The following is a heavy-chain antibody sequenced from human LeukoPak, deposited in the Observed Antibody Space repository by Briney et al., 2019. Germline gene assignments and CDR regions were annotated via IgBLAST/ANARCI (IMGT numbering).Heavy chain of an antibody. V-gene: IGHV3-23*01. CDR3: AKGAAVAGNLDS. D-gene: IGHD6-19*01. CDR2: ISAGGRST. Sequence: GGSLRLSCAASGFTFTSYAMSWLRQAPGKGLEWVSVISAGGRSTYYVDSVKGRFTISRDNSKNTLYLEMNSLRAQDTAIDSCAKGAAVAGNLDSWGQETLVTVSS. J-gene: IGHJ5*01. CDR1: GFTFTSYA.